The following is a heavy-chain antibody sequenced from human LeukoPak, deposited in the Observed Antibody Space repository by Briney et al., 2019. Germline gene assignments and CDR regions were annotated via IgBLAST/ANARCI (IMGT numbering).Heavy chain of an antibody. J-gene: IGHJ4*02. CDR2: IGGSGGGT. D-gene: IGHD6-19*01. CDR3: ARNDFGSGWLGDY. CDR1: GFTFSSYW. Sequence: GGSLRLSCAASGFTFSSYWMSWVRQAPGKGLEWVSTIGGSGGGTYYAESVKGWFIISRDTSKNTLFLQMNSLRAEDTALYYCARNDFGSGWLGDYWGQGTLVTVFS. V-gene: IGHV3-23*01.